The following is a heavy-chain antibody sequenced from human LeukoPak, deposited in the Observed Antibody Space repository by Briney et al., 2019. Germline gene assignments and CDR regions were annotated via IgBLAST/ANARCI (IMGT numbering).Heavy chain of an antibody. V-gene: IGHV3-7*01. CDR3: ARALVGGSGWFDP. D-gene: IGHD2-15*01. CDR1: GFTFSSYW. CDR2: INQDGSEK. Sequence: GGSLRLSCVASGFTFSSYWMSWVRQAPGKGLEWVANINQDGSEKYYVDSVKGRFTISRDNAKNSLYLQMNSLRAEDTAVYYCARALVGGSGWFDPWGQGTLVIVSS. J-gene: IGHJ5*02.